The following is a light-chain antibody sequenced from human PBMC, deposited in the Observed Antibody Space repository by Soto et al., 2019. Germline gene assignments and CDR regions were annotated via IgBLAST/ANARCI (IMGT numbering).Light chain of an antibody. Sequence: DKVMTQSPATLSVSPGERATLSCRAIQSITNNYLAWYQQKPGQAPRLLIYDASTRATGVPARFSGSRSGTEFTLTISSLQSEDFAVYYCQQYNNWPLRTFGQGTRLEIK. CDR3: QQYNNWPLRT. V-gene: IGKV3-15*01. CDR1: QSITNN. J-gene: IGKJ5*01. CDR2: DAS.